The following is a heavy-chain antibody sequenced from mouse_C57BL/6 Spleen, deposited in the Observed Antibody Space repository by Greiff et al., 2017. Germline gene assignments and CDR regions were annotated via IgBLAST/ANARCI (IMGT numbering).Heavy chain of an antibody. D-gene: IGHD4-1*01. V-gene: IGHV10-3*01. J-gene: IGHJ3*01. Sequence: EVLLLESGGGLVQPKGSLKLSCAASGFTFNTYAMHWVRQAPGQGLEWVARIRSKSSNYATYYAGSVKDRFTISRDDSQSMLYLQMNNLKTEDTARYCCVRDNWDGAYWGQGTLVTVSA. CDR3: VRDNWDGAY. CDR1: GFTFNTYA. CDR2: IRSKSSNYAT.